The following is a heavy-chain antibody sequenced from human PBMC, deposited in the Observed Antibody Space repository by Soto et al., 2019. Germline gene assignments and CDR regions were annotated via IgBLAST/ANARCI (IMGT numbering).Heavy chain of an antibody. J-gene: IGHJ6*03. CDR3: ARLSAGGRFYYYYYMDV. CDR1: GYTFTSYG. D-gene: IGHD3-16*01. Sequence: QVQLVQSGAEVKKPGASVKVSCKASGYTFTSYGISWVRQAPGQGLEWMGWISAYNGNTNYAQKLQGRVTMTTDTSTSTANMELRSLRSDDTAVYYCARLSAGGRFYYYYYMDVWGKGTTVTVSS. CDR2: ISAYNGNT. V-gene: IGHV1-18*01.